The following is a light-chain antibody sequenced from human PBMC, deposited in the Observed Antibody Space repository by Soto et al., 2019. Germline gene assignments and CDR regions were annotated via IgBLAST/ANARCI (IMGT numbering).Light chain of an antibody. J-gene: IGLJ2*01. CDR3: AAWDDSLNGPDVV. CDR1: SSNIGSNT. V-gene: IGLV1-44*01. Sequence: QSVLTQPPSASGTPGQRVTISCSGSSSNIGSNTVNWYQQLPGTAPKLLIYNNNQRPSGVTDRFSGSKSGTSASLAISGLQSEDEADYYCAAWDDSLNGPDVVFGGGTKLTVL. CDR2: NNN.